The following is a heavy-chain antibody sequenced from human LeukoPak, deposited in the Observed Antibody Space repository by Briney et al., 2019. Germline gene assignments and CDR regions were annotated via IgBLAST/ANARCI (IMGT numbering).Heavy chain of an antibody. CDR3: GTLLSNGPFDY. CDR2: IYPNSGAT. V-gene: IGHV1-2*02. CDR1: GYTFTDYY. J-gene: IGHJ4*02. Sequence: ASVKVSCKASGYTFTDYYIHWVRQAPGQGLEWMGWIYPNSGATKYAQKFQGRVTMTRDMSISTAYMELSGLRSDDTAVYYCGTLLSNGPFDYWGQGSLVTVSS.